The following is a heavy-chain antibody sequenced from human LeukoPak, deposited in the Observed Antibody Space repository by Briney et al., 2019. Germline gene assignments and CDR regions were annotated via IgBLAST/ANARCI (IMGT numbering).Heavy chain of an antibody. J-gene: IGHJ6*03. CDR2: IIPIFGTA. V-gene: IGHV1-69*05. CDR1: GGTFSSYA. D-gene: IGHD2-8*01. Sequence: GSSVKVSCKASGGTFSSYAISWVRQAPGQGLEWMGGIIPIFGTANYAQKFQGRVTTTTDESTSTAYMELSSLRSEDTAVYYCARGGYCTNGVCRSGYYYYYMDVWGKGTTVTVSS. CDR3: ARGGYCTNGVCRSGYYYYYMDV.